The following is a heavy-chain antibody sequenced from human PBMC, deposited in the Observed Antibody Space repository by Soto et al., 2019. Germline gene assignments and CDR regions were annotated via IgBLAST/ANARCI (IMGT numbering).Heavy chain of an antibody. J-gene: IGHJ4*02. CDR3: AHRVLRTVFGLVTTTAIYFDF. Sequence: QITLNESGPTVVRPTETLTLTCRFSGFSLTTSGVGVGWIRQSPGKAPEWLALIYWDDDKRYSASLKSRRNITKDTSKNQVVLTVSDLDPTDTATYYCAHRVLRTVFGLVTTTAIYFDFWGQGTPVAVSS. CDR2: IYWDDDK. D-gene: IGHD3-3*01. V-gene: IGHV2-5*02. CDR1: GFSLTTSGVG.